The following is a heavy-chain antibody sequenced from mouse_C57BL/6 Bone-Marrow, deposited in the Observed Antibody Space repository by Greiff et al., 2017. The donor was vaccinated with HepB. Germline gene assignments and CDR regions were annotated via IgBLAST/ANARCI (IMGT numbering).Heavy chain of an antibody. V-gene: IGHV1-54*01. CDR2: INPGSGGT. CDR3: ARNLWITTVVATEWYFDV. D-gene: IGHD1-1*01. J-gene: IGHJ1*03. CDR1: GYAFTNYL. Sequence: QVQLQQSGAELVRPGTSVKVSCKASGYAFTNYLIEWVKQRPGQGLEWIGVINPGSGGTNYNEKFKGKATLTADKSSSTAYMQLSSLTSEDSAVYFCARNLWITTVVATEWYFDVWGTGTTVTVSS.